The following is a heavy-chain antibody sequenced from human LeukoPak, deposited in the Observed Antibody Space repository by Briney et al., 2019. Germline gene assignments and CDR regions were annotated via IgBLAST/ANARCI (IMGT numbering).Heavy chain of an antibody. CDR3: ARGWTQNLHYYYMDV. J-gene: IGHJ6*03. Sequence: GGSLRLSCAASGFTFSIYRMNWVRQAPGKGLEWVSYISSSSSTIYYADSVKGRISISRDNAKNSLYLQMNSLRAEDTAVYYCARGWTQNLHYYYMDVWGKGTTVTVSS. V-gene: IGHV3-48*04. D-gene: IGHD3/OR15-3a*01. CDR2: ISSSSSTI. CDR1: GFTFSIYR.